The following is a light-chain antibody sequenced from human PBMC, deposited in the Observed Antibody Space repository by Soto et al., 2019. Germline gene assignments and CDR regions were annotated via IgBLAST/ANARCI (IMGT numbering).Light chain of an antibody. V-gene: IGKV3-11*01. CDR2: DTS. CDR3: QQRTNWPT. CDR1: QSVDIY. Sequence: EIVLTQSPATLSLSPGERATLSCRASQSVDIYLAWYQQKPGQSPRLLIYDTSTRATGVPARFSGSGSGTDFTLTISSLEPEDFAVYYCQQRTNWPTFGGGTKVEIK. J-gene: IGKJ4*01.